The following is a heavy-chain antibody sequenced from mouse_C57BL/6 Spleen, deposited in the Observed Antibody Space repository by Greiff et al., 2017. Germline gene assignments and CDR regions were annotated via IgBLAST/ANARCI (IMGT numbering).Heavy chain of an antibody. CDR2: IRSKSSNYAT. V-gene: IGHV10-3*01. J-gene: IGHJ2*01. CDR3: VRERTPEYSFDY. CDR1: GFTFNTYA. Sequence: EVQLVESGGGLVQPKGSLKLSCAASGFTFNTYAMHWVRQAPGKGLEWVARIRSKSSNYATYYADSVKDRFTISRDDSQSMLYLQMNNLKTEDTAMYFCVRERTPEYSFDYWGQGTTLTVSS.